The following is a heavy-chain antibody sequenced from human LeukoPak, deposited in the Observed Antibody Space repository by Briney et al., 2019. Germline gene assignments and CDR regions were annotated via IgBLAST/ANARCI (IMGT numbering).Heavy chain of an antibody. CDR3: AKRPAAVRGVIPYLDY. CDR2: IIAGGST. V-gene: IGHV3-23*01. D-gene: IGHD3-10*02. J-gene: IGHJ4*02. Sequence: GGSLRLSCAVSGFMFSSFSMSWGRHVPGEGLEWGSPIIAGGSTYYADSVRGWFTISRDNSTNTLFMQMNSLRAEDTGIYYCAKRPAAVRGVIPYLDYWGQGTLVTVSS. CDR1: GFMFSSFS.